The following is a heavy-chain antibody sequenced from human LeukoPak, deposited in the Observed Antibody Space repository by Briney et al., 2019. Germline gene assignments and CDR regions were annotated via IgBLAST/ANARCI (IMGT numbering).Heavy chain of an antibody. CDR1: GYSISSGYY. CDR3: ARHEIAAAGNWLDP. Sequence: PSETLSLTCTVSGYSISSGYYWGWIRQPPGKGLEWIGSIYYSGSTYYNPSLKSRVTISVDTSKNQSSLKLSSVTAADTAVYSCARHEIAAAGNWLDPWGQGTLVTVSS. J-gene: IGHJ5*02. V-gene: IGHV4-38-2*02. D-gene: IGHD6-13*01. CDR2: IYYSGST.